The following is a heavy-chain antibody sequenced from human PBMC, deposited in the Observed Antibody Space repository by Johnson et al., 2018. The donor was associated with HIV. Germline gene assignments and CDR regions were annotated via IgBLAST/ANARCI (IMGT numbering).Heavy chain of an antibody. CDR3: ARGRMHFLEGGAFDI. D-gene: IGHD3-3*01. J-gene: IGHJ3*02. V-gene: IGHV3-30-3*01. CDR1: GFTFSSYV. CDR2: ISYDGSNE. Sequence: QVQLVESGGGVVQPGRSLRLSCAASGFTFSSYVMHWVRQAPGKGLEWVAVISYDGSNEYFADSVKGRFTISRDNSNNTLYLQMNSLRTEDTAVYHCARGRMHFLEGGAFDIWGQGTMVTVSS.